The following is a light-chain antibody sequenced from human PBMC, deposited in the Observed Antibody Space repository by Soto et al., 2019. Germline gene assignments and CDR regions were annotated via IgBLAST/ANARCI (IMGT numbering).Light chain of an antibody. V-gene: IGKV3-15*01. Sequence: EIVMTQSPATLSVSPGERATLSCRASQSVSSNLAWYQQKPGQAPRLLIYGASTRATGIPARFSGSGSGTEFTLTISSLQYEDFAVHYCQQYNNWPPKTFGQGTKV. CDR2: GAS. CDR1: QSVSSN. J-gene: IGKJ1*01. CDR3: QQYNNWPPKT.